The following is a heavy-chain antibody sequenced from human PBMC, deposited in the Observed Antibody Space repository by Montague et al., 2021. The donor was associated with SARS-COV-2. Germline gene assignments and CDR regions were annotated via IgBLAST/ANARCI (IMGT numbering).Heavy chain of an antibody. D-gene: IGHD2-2*02. Sequence: SLRLSCAASGFAFSDYYMSWIRQAPGKGREWFSYISSIISHTNYAASVKGRLPIPRDNAKNSLFLQMSSLSAEDTAVYYCARVDCSSTSCYMPLNHYYYYYMDVWGKGTTVTVSS. CDR3: ARVDCSSTSCYMPLNHYYYYYMDV. CDR1: GFAFSDYY. J-gene: IGHJ6*03. CDR2: ISSIISHT. V-gene: IGHV3-11*05.